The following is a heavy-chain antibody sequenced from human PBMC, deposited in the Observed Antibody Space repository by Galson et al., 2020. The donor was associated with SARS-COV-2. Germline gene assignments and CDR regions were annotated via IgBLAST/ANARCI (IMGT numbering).Heavy chain of an antibody. CDR2: IDWDDDK. CDR1: GFSLSTSGMC. Sequence: SGPTLVKPTQTITLTCTFSGFSLSTSGMCVSWIRQPPGKALEWLALIDWDDDKYYSTSLKTRLTISKDTSKNQVVLTMTNMDPVDTATYYCARVKKGLTFFGAFDIWGQGTMVTVSS. J-gene: IGHJ3*02. V-gene: IGHV2-70*01. D-gene: IGHD3-16*01. CDR3: ARVKKGLTFFGAFDI.